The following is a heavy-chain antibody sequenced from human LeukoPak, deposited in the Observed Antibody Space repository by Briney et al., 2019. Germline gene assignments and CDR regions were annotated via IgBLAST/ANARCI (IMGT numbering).Heavy chain of an antibody. CDR2: ISTYNVNT. CDR1: GYTFTSHG. J-gene: IGHJ3*02. Sequence: ASVKVSCKASGYTFTSHGITWVRQAPGQGLEWMGWISTYNVNTNYAQKLQGRVTMTTDTSTSTAYMELRSLRSDDTAVYYCAREGYGSGHDAFDIWGQGTMVTVSS. D-gene: IGHD3-10*01. CDR3: AREGYGSGHDAFDI. V-gene: IGHV1-18*04.